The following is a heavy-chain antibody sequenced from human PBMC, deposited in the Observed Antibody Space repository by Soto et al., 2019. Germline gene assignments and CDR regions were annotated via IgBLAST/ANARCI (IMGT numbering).Heavy chain of an antibody. V-gene: IGHV1-3*01. CDR2: INAGNGNT. J-gene: IGHJ4*02. CDR3: ARDQSTYSSGWYGYTLFDY. D-gene: IGHD6-19*01. CDR1: GYAXTSYA. Sequence: GASVKVSCKASGYAXTSYAMHWVRQAPGQRLEWMGWINAGNGNTKYSQKFQGRVTITRDTSASTAYMELSSLRSEDTAVYYCARDQSTYSSGWYGYTLFDYWGQGTLVTVSS.